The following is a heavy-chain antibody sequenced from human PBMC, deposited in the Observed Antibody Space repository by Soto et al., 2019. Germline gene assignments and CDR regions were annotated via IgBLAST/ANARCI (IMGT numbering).Heavy chain of an antibody. Sequence: SVKASSKASGVGLSSYALRWVRQAPGQGLEWMGGIIPIFGTANYAQKFQGRVTITADESTSTAYMELSSLRSEDTAVYYCASLYGMDVWGQGTTVTVSS. CDR2: IIPIFGTA. CDR1: GVGLSSYA. CDR3: ASLYGMDV. V-gene: IGHV1-69*13. J-gene: IGHJ6*02.